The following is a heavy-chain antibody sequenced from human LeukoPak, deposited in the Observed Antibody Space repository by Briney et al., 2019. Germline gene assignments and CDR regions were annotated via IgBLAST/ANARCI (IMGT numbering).Heavy chain of an antibody. CDR1: GGSISSSSYY. Sequence: KPSETLSLTCTVSGGSISSSSYYWGWIRQPPGKGLEWIGSIYYSGSTYYNPSLKSRVTISVDTSKNQFSLKLSSVTAADTAVYYCARHVASSWYVPGMDVWGQGTTVTVSS. J-gene: IGHJ6*02. CDR2: IYYSGST. D-gene: IGHD6-13*01. V-gene: IGHV4-39*01. CDR3: ARHVASSWYVPGMDV.